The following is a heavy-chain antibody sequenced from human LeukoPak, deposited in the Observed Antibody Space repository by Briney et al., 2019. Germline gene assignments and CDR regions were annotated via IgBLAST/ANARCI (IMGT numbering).Heavy chain of an antibody. V-gene: IGHV3-30*01. CDR2: LSFDETYK. CDR1: GFTFRRYA. D-gene: IGHD2-15*01. J-gene: IGHJ1*01. CDR3: ARGKGGPFKY. Sequence: PGGSLRLSCAASGFTFRRYAMHWVRQAPGKGLEWVAALSFDETYKFYADSVKGRFIISRDNSHHTVALEMNRLRTGDTAVYFRARGKGGPFKYWGQGTLVTVSS.